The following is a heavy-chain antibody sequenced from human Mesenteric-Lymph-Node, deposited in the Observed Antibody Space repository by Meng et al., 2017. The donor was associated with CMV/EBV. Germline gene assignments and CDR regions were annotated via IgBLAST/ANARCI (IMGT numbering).Heavy chain of an antibody. D-gene: IGHD6-13*01. Sequence: QITLKESGPTLVKPTQTLTLTCTFSGFSLSTSGVGVGWIRQPPGKALEWLALIYWDDDNRYSPSLKSRLTITKDTSKNQVVLTMTNMDPVDTATYYCAHSSGIAAAGPFYFDYWGQGTLVTVSS. J-gene: IGHJ4*02. V-gene: IGHV2-5*02. CDR1: GFSLSTSGVG. CDR2: IYWDDDN. CDR3: AHSSGIAAAGPFYFDY.